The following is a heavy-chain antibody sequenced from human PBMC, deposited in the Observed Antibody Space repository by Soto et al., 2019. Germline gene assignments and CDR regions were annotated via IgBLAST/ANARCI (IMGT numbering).Heavy chain of an antibody. J-gene: IGHJ3*02. CDR2: IYYSGST. Sequence: QLQLQESGPGLVKPSETLSLTCTVSGGSISSSSYYWGWIRQPPGKGLEWIGSIYYSGSTYYNPSLKSRVTIAVDTSKNQFSLKLSSVTAADTAVYYCARHGRRYYYDSSGYYSLMSSDHAFDIWGQGTMVTVSS. V-gene: IGHV4-39*01. CDR1: GGSISSSSYY. CDR3: ARHGRRYYYDSSGYYSLMSSDHAFDI. D-gene: IGHD3-22*01.